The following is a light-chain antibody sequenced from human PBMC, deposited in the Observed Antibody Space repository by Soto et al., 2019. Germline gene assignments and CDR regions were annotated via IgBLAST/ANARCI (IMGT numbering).Light chain of an antibody. CDR2: GAS. CDR3: QQYTTSPFT. J-gene: IGKJ3*01. CDR1: QSVGSNY. Sequence: EIVLTQSPGTLSLSPGERATLYCRASQSVGSNYLAWYQQKPGQAPRVLIYGASSRATGIPDRFSGSGSGADFTLTINRLEPEDFAVYYCQQYTTSPFTFGPGTKVDIK. V-gene: IGKV3-20*01.